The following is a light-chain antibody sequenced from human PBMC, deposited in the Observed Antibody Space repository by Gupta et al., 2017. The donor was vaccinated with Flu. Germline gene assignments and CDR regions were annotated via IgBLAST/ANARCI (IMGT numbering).Light chain of an antibody. Sequence: QAVVTQEPSLTVSPGAPVTLTCGPSTGTVTSGHYPYWFQQKPGQAPKTLIYDTSNKHSWTPARLSGSLLGGITALTLSGAQPEDEAEHYCLLSYSGPWVFGGGTKVTVL. CDR2: DTS. CDR3: LLSYSGPWV. J-gene: IGLJ3*02. CDR1: TGTVTSGHY. V-gene: IGLV7-46*01.